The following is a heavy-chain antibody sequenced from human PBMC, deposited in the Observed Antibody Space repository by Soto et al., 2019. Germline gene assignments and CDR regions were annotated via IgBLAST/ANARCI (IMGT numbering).Heavy chain of an antibody. CDR2: INHSGST. CDR3: ASPSREAAIVGATTGDY. V-gene: IGHV4-34*01. J-gene: IGHJ4*02. Sequence: PSETLSLTCAVYGGSFSGYYWSWIRQPPGKGLEWIGEINHSGSTNYNPSLKSRVTISVDTSKNQFSLKLSSVTAADTAVYYCASPSREAAIVGATTGDYWGQGTLVTVSS. CDR1: GGSFSGYY. D-gene: IGHD1-26*01.